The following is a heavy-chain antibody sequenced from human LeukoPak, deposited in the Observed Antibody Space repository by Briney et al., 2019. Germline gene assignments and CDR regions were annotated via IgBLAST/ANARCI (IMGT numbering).Heavy chain of an antibody. CDR2: IIPIFGTA. D-gene: IGHD2-21*02. J-gene: IGHJ3*02. V-gene: IGHV1-69*06. CDR3: ARTVVMTAEHAFDI. CDR1: GGTFSSYT. Sequence: ASVKVSCKASGGTFSSYTINWVRQAPGQGLEWMGGIIPIFGTADYAQKFQGRVTITADKSTSTAYMELSSLRSEDTAVYYCARTVVMTAEHAFDIWGQGTMVTVSS.